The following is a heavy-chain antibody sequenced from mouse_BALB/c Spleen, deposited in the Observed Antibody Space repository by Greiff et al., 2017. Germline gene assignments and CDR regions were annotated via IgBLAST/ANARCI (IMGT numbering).Heavy chain of an antibody. CDR3: ARSGYGNYPYYFDY. V-gene: IGHV1-9*01. D-gene: IGHD2-10*02. J-gene: IGHJ2*01. Sequence: VKLQQSGAELMKPGASVKISCKATRYTFSSYWIEWVKQRPGHGLEWIGEILPGSGSTNYNEKFKGKATFTADTSSNTAYMQLSSLTSEDSAVYYCARSGYGNYPYYFDYWGQGTTLTVSS. CDR1: RYTFSSYW. CDR2: ILPGSGST.